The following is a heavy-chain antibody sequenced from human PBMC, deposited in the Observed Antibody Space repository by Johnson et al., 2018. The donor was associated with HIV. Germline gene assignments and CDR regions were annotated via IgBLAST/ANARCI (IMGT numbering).Heavy chain of an antibody. CDR3: ARYSSGWYGAFDI. J-gene: IGHJ3*02. Sequence: QVQLVESGGGVVQPGGSLRLSCAVSGFSFSSYGMHWVRQAPGKGLEWVSVIYSGGSTYYADSVKGRFTISRDNSKNTLYLQMNSLRAEDTAVYYCARYSSGWYGAFDIWGQGTMVTVSS. CDR1: GFSFSSYG. V-gene: IGHV3-NL1*01. D-gene: IGHD6-19*01. CDR2: IYSGGST.